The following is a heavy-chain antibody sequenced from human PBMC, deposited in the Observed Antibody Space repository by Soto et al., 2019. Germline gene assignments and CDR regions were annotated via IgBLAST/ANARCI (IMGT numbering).Heavy chain of an antibody. J-gene: IGHJ4*02. CDR1: GFTFSSYA. Sequence: GGSLRLSCAASGFTFSSYAMSWVRQAPGKGLEWVSAISGSGGSTYYADSVKGRFTISRDNSKNTLYLQMNSLRAEDTAVYYYWKRERAKYYFNPGYGYWGQGTLVTVSS. D-gene: IGHD3-9*01. V-gene: IGHV3-23*01. CDR2: ISGSGGST. CDR3: WKRERAKYYFNPGYGY.